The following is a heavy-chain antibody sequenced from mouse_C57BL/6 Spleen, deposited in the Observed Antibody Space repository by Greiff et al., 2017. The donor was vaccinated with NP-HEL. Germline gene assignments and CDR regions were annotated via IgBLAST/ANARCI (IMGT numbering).Heavy chain of an antibody. V-gene: IGHV1-81*01. Sequence: VQLQQSGAELARPGASVKLSCKASGYTFTSYGISWVKQRTGQGLEWIGEINPRSGNTYYNEKFKGKATLTADKSSSTAYMELRSLTSEDSAVYFCARRDDGYYVPFDYWGQGTTLTVSS. CDR2: INPRSGNT. CDR1: GYTFTSYG. CDR3: ARRDDGYYVPFDY. J-gene: IGHJ2*01. D-gene: IGHD2-3*01.